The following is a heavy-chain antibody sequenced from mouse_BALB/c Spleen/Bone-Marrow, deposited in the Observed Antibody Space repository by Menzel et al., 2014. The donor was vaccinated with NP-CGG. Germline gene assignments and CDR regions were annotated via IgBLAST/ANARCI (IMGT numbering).Heavy chain of an antibody. Sequence: EVQGVESGGDLVKPGGSLKLSCAASGFTVSTYGMSWVRQTPDKRLEWVATISSGGGYTYYPDSVKGRFTISRDNANNTLYLQMSSLKSEDTAMYYCTRQRNWDHYAMDYWGQGTSVTVSS. CDR3: TRQRNWDHYAMDY. D-gene: IGHD4-1*01. CDR1: GFTVSTYG. V-gene: IGHV5-6*01. CDR2: ISSGGGYT. J-gene: IGHJ4*01.